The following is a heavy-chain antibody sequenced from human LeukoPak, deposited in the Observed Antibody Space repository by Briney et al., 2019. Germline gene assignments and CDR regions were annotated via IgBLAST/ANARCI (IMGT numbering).Heavy chain of an antibody. CDR3: ARDPRGPAGYDSPARDTFDY. V-gene: IGHV3-30*03. J-gene: IGHJ4*02. CDR2: IFYDGTIQ. Sequence: GGSLRLSCAASGFTFTHYAMPWVRPTPGKGLEWVAVIFYDGTIQYYSDSVRGRLIVSRDNPKNTLYLQMNSLRAEDTAVYYCARDPRGPAGYDSPARDTFDYWGQGTLVTVSS. D-gene: IGHD3-22*01. CDR1: GFTFTHYA.